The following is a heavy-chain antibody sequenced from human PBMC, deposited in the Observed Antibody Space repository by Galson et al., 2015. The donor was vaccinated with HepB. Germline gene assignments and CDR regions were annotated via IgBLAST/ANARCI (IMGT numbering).Heavy chain of an antibody. CDR1: GYSFTNNW. V-gene: IGHV5-51*01. J-gene: IGHJ4*02. CDR2: IYPGDSET. Sequence: QSGAEVKKPGESLKISCKGSGYSFTNNWIGWVRQRPGKGLEWMGIIYPGDSETRYRPSFQGQVTISADKSITTAYLQWSSLKASDTAIYYCARHGRNEPFDSWGRGTLVTVSS. CDR3: ARHGRNEPFDS. D-gene: IGHD1-1*01.